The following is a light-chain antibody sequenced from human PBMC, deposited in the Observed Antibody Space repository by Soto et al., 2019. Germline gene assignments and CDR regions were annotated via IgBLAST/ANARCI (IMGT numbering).Light chain of an antibody. J-gene: IGLJ2*01. CDR2: VNSYGTH. CDR1: SGHSSYA. V-gene: IGLV4-69*01. Sequence: QAVVTQSPSASASLGASVKLTCTLSSGHSSYAIAWHQQQPEKGPRYLMKVNSYGTHRKGDGIPDRFSGSSSGAERYLTIAVLQSGVGANDYCQTGGTGIVVLGGGTK. CDR3: QTGGTGIVV.